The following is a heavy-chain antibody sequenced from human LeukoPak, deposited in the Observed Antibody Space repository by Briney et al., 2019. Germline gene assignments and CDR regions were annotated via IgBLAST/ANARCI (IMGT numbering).Heavy chain of an antibody. V-gene: IGHV1-46*01. D-gene: IGHD2-15*01. CDR3: ARESVPICSGGSCYSERWFDP. J-gene: IGHJ5*02. CDR2: INPSGGST. Sequence: ASVKVSCKASGYTFTSYYMHWVRQAPGQGLEWIGIINPSGGSTSYAQKFQGRVTMTRDTSTSTVYMELSSLRSEDTAVYYCARESVPICSGGSCYSERWFDPWGQGTLVTVSS. CDR1: GYTFTSYY.